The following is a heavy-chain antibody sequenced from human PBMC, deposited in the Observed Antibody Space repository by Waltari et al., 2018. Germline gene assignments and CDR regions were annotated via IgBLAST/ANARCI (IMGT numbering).Heavy chain of an antibody. CDR3: ARGGYYYDTLGDS. V-gene: IGHV4-39*07. CDR2: VYISGTT. J-gene: IGHJ5*01. D-gene: IGHD3-22*01. Sequence: LQLQESGPGLVKASETLSLNCTVADYSTIYSSYFWGWIRQPPGKGLEWIGSVYISGTTYYNPSLKGRVTMSLETSKNQFSLKLKSVTAADTAVYYCARGGYYYDTLGDSWGQGTLVTVSS. CDR1: DYSTIYSSYF.